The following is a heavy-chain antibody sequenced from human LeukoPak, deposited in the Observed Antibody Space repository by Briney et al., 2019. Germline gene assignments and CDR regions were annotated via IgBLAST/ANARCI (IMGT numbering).Heavy chain of an antibody. J-gene: IGHJ4*02. CDR3: ARALLGGGTLIDY. Sequence: PSETLSLTCTVSGGSVSSGSYYWSWIRQPPGKGLEWIGYIYYSGSTNYNPSLKSRVTISVDTSKNQFSLKLSSVTAADTAVYYCARALLGGGTLIDYWCQGTLVTVSS. CDR1: GGSVSSGSYY. CDR2: IYYSGST. V-gene: IGHV4-61*01. D-gene: IGHD3-16*01.